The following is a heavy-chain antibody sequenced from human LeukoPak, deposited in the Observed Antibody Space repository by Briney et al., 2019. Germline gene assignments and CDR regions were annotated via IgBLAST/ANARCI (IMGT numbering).Heavy chain of an antibody. CDR3: ARGRLRSQRVIFDY. CDR1: GGSFSGYY. CDR2: INHSGST. J-gene: IGHJ4*02. D-gene: IGHD2-21*01. Sequence: SETLSLTCAVYGGSFSGYYWSWIRQPPGKGLEWIGEINHSGSTNYNPSLKSRVTISVDTSKNQFSLKLSSVTAADTAVYYCARGRLRSQRVIFDYWGQGTLVTVSS. V-gene: IGHV4-34*01.